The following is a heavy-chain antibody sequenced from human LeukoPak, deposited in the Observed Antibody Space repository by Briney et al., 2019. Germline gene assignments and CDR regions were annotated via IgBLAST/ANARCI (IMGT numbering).Heavy chain of an antibody. J-gene: IGHJ5*02. CDR3: ARAIPLHYYGSGSYNWFDP. CDR1: GGSISSYY. D-gene: IGHD3-10*01. CDR2: IYYSGST. V-gene: IGHV4-59*08. Sequence: KPSETLSLTCTVSGGSISSYYWSWIRQPPGKGLEWIGYIYYSGSTNYNPSLKSRVTISVDTSKNQFSLKLSFVTAADTAVYYCARAIPLHYYGSGSYNWFDPWGQGTLVTVSS.